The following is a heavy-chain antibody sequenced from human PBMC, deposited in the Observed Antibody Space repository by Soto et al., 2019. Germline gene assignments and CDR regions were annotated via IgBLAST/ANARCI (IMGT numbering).Heavy chain of an antibody. J-gene: IGHJ3*02. Sequence: QLHLQESGPGLVKPSETLSLTCTVSGGSISSSRYYWGWIRQPPGKGLEWIGSIYFSGSTYYNPSLKTRVQIPLDTPKKQFSLNLSSVTAADTAVYYCARLNYGSGSFYNPGGAFDIWGQGTMVTVSS. CDR3: ARLNYGSGSFYNPGGAFDI. CDR1: GGSISSSRYY. D-gene: IGHD3-10*01. V-gene: IGHV4-39*01. CDR2: IYFSGST.